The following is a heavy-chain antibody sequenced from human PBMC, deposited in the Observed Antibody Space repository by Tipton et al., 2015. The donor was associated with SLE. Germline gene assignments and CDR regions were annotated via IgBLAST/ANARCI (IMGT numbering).Heavy chain of an antibody. D-gene: IGHD3-22*01. CDR1: GGSISSGSYY. V-gene: IGHV4-61*09. Sequence: TLSLTCTVSGGSISSGSYYWSWIRQPAGKGLEWIGHIYTSGSTNYNPSLKSRVTISVATYKNQFSLKLSSVTAADTAVYYCARDLRTMIVVAHDAFDIWGQGTMVTVSS. CDR2: IYTSGST. CDR3: ARDLRTMIVVAHDAFDI. J-gene: IGHJ3*02.